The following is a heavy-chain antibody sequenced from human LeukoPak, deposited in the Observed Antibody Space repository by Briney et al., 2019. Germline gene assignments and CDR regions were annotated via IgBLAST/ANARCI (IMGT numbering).Heavy chain of an antibody. D-gene: IGHD2-15*01. CDR2: IRSNGRDT. CDR1: GFTFSSSS. V-gene: IGHV3-23*01. CDR3: ARGGYTTWLDP. Sequence: GGSLRLSCAASGFTFSSSSMTWVRQAPGKGLEWVSNIRSNGRDTFYLDSVKGRFTISRDNSKNTLYLEMNSLRAEDTAVYYCARGGYTTWLDPWGQGTLVTVSS. J-gene: IGHJ5*02.